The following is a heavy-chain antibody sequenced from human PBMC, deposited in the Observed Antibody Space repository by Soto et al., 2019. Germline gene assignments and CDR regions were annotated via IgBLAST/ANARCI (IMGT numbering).Heavy chain of an antibody. D-gene: IGHD1-1*01. J-gene: IGHJ4*02. CDR2: IYSGGST. CDR3: GREGGRATTEGGYFDY. V-gene: IGHV3-53*01. CDR1: GFTVSSNY. Sequence: GGSLRLSCAASGFTVSSNYMSWVRQAPGKGLEWVSVIYSGGSTYYADSVKGRFTISRDNSKNTLYLQMNSLRAEDTAVYSGGREGGRATTEGGYFDYWGQGTLVTVSS.